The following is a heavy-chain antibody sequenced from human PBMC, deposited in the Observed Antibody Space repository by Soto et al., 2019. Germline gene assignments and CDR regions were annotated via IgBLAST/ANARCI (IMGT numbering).Heavy chain of an antibody. Sequence: GASVKVSCKASGGTFSSYTISWVRQAPGQGLEWMGRIIPILGIANYAQKFQGRVTITADKSTSTAYMELSSLRSEDTAVYYCARELRHSSGWPDYWGQGTLVTVSS. J-gene: IGHJ4*02. CDR1: GGTFSSYT. CDR3: ARELRHSSGWPDY. D-gene: IGHD6-19*01. V-gene: IGHV1-69*04. CDR2: IIPILGIA.